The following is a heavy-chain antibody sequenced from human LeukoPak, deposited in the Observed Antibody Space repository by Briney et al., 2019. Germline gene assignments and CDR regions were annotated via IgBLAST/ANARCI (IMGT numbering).Heavy chain of an antibody. CDR2: INSDGSST. V-gene: IGHV3-74*01. D-gene: IGHD3-10*02. CDR1: GFTFSSYW. Sequence: GGSLRLSCAASGFTFSSYWMHWVRQGPGKGLVWVSRINSDGSSTSYADSVKGRFTISRGNAKNTLYLQMNSLRAEDTAVYYCAELGITMIGGVWGKGTTVTISS. CDR3: AELGITMIGGV. J-gene: IGHJ6*04.